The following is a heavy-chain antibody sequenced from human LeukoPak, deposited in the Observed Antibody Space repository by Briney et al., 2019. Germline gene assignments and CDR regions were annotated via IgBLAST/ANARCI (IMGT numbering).Heavy chain of an antibody. CDR1: GFTVTTHY. V-gene: IGHV3-53*01. D-gene: IGHD3-22*01. Sequence: GGSLRLSCAGSGFTVTTHYMSWVRQAPGKGLEWVSTLDLGGNTYHTDSVKGRFTVSRDRSKNTLDLHMQSLRDEDTAVYYCAAYIVGVPHWGQGALVTVSS. CDR3: AAYIVGVPH. J-gene: IGHJ4*02. CDR2: LDLGGNT.